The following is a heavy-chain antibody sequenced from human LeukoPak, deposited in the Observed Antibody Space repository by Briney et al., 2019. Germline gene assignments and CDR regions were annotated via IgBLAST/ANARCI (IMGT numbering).Heavy chain of an antibody. CDR3: ARTYYYGSSGYPPGIY. J-gene: IGHJ4*02. CDR1: GFTFSSYA. D-gene: IGHD3-22*01. V-gene: IGHV3-23*01. Sequence: GGSLRLSCAASGFTFSSYAMSWVRKAPGKGLEGVSAISGSGGSTYYADSAKARFTTSRDNSKNTLHLQMNSVRAEDTAVYYCARTYYYGSSGYPPGIYWGQGTLVTVSS. CDR2: ISGSGGST.